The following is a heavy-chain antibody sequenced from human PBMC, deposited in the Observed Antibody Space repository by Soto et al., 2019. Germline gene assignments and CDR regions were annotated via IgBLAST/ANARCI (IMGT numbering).Heavy chain of an antibody. V-gene: IGHV4-38-2*01. Sequence: SETLSLTCAVSGYSISSGYYWDWIRQPPGKGLEWIGSIYHSGSTYYNPSLKSRVTISVDTSKNQFSLKLSSVTAADTAVYYCARVGETGTTIGGLNWFDPWGQGTLVTVSS. J-gene: IGHJ5*02. CDR2: IYHSGST. CDR1: GYSISSGYY. D-gene: IGHD1-7*01. CDR3: ARVGETGTTIGGLNWFDP.